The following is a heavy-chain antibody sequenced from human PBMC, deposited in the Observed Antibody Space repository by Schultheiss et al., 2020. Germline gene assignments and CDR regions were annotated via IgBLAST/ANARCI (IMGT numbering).Heavy chain of an antibody. CDR2: IYSGGST. J-gene: IGHJ3*02. V-gene: IGHV3-66*01. CDR1: GFTVSSNY. D-gene: IGHD3-3*02. CDR3: AQSFNDAFDI. Sequence: LSLTCAASGFTVSSNYMSWVRQAPGKGLEWVSVIYSGGSTYYADSVKGRFTISRDNSKNTLYLQMNSLRAEDTAVYYCAQSFNDAFDIWGQGTMVTVSS.